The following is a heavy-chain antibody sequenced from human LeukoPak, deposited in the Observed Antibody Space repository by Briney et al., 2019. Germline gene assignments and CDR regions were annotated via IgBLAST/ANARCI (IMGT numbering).Heavy chain of an antibody. CDR1: GFTFSSYS. CDR3: ARDRQWLGHHYFGY. V-gene: IGHV3-48*02. Sequence: GGSLRLSCAASGFTFSSYSMNWVRQAPGKGLEWVSYISSSSSTIYYADSVKGRFTISRDNAKNTLYLQMNSLRDEDTAVYYCARDRQWLGHHYFGYWGQGTLVTVSS. CDR2: ISSSSSTI. D-gene: IGHD6-19*01. J-gene: IGHJ4*02.